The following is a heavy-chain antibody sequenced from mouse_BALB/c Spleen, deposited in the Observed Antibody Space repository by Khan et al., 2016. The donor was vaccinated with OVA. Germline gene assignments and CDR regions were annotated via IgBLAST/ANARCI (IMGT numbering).Heavy chain of an antibody. D-gene: IGHD1-1*01. CDR3: VYHGSSSAWFTY. Sequence: QVQLQQSGAELAKPGASVKLSCKASGYTFTKYWMHWVKQRPGQGLEWIGYINPSTGYTEYNQKFKDKATLTADKSSSTAYMQLSSLTSEDSAVECSVYHGSSSAWFTYWGQGTLVTVSA. CDR2: INPSTGYT. CDR1: GYTFTKYW. V-gene: IGHV1-7*01. J-gene: IGHJ3*01.